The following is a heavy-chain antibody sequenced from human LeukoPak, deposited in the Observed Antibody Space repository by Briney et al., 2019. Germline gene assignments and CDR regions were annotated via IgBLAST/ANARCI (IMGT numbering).Heavy chain of an antibody. J-gene: IGHJ4*02. CDR2: IDPSDSYT. CDR1: GYRFTNYW. Sequence: GESLKISCKGSGYRFTNYWISWVRQMPGKGLEWMGRIDPSDSYTNYSPSFQGHVTISDDKSIITAYLQWSSLKASDIAIYYCASEGASAAVASADYFDSWGQGTLLTVSS. D-gene: IGHD6-19*01. V-gene: IGHV5-10-1*01. CDR3: ASEGASAAVASADYFDS.